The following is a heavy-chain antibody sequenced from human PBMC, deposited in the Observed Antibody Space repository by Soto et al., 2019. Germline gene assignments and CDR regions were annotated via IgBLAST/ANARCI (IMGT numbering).Heavy chain of an antibody. D-gene: IGHD4-4*01. CDR3: LRNHLTVTTNY. CDR1: GFTFSSYS. J-gene: IGHJ4*02. V-gene: IGHV3-48*01. Sequence: EVQLVESGGGLVQPGGSLRLSCAASGFTFSSYSMNWVRQAPGKGLEWVSYISSSSSTIYYADSVEGRFTIYRHNAKNSLYLQMNSLRAEDTAVYYCLRNHLTVTTNYWGQGTLVTVSS. CDR2: ISSSSSTI.